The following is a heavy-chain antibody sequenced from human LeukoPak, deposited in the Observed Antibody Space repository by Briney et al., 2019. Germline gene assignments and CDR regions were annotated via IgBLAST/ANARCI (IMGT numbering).Heavy chain of an antibody. CDR1: GGSISSSSYY. J-gene: IGHJ4*02. CDR2: IYYSGST. V-gene: IGHV4-39*01. D-gene: IGHD6-13*01. Sequence: PSETLSLTCTVSGGSISSSSYYWGWIRQPPGKGLEWIGSIYYSGSTYYNPSLRSRVTISVDTSKNQFSLKLSSVTAADTAVYYCARTRIAAAGTLKYYFDYWGQGTLVTVSS. CDR3: ARTRIAAAGTLKYYFDY.